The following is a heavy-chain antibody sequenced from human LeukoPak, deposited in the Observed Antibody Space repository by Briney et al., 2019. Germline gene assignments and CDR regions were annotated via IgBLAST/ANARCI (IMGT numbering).Heavy chain of an antibody. CDR1: GGSISSYY. CDR2: IYYSGST. D-gene: IGHD3-22*01. V-gene: IGHV4-59*08. CDR3: ASSDSSSYYVDH. Sequence: SETLSLTCTVSGGSISSYYWSWIRQPPGKGLEWIGYIYYSGSTNYNPSLKSRVAISVDTSKNQFSLKLSSVTAADTAVYYCASSDSSSYYVDHWGQGTLVTVSS. J-gene: IGHJ4*02.